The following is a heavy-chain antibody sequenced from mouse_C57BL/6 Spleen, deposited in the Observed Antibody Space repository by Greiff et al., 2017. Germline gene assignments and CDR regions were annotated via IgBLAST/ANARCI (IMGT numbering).Heavy chain of an antibody. CDR1: GFTFSDYY. V-gene: IGHV5-16*01. Sequence: EVHLVESEGGLVQPGSSMKLSCTASGFTFSDYYMAWVRQVPEKGLEWVANINYDGSSTYYLDSLKSRFIISRDNAKNILYLQMSSLKSEDTATYYCARDSFYYYGSSYDWYFDVWGTGTTVTVSS. D-gene: IGHD1-1*01. CDR2: INYDGSST. CDR3: ARDSFYYYGSSYDWYFDV. J-gene: IGHJ1*03.